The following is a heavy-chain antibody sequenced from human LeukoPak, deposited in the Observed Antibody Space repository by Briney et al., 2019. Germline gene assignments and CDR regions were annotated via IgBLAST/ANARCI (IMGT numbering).Heavy chain of an antibody. CDR3: AREYGDYGRKGMDV. CDR1: GYTFIGYY. V-gene: IGHV1-2*02. Sequence: ASVKVSCKASGYTFIGYYMHWVRQAPGQGLEWMGWINPNSGGTNYAQKFQGRVTMTRDTSISTAYMELSRLRSDDTAVYYCAREYGDYGRKGMDVWGQGTTVTVSS. CDR2: INPNSGGT. D-gene: IGHD4-17*01. J-gene: IGHJ6*02.